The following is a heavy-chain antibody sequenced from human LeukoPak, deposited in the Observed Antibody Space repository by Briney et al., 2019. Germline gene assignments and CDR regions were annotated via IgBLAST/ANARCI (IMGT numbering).Heavy chain of an antibody. CDR1: GGSISSSSYY. Sequence: SETLSLTCTVSGGSISSSSYYWGWLRQPPGKGLEWIGSIYYSGSTYYNPSLKSRVTISVDTSKNQFSLKLSSVTAADTAVYYCARQEYRGYELNWFDPWGQGTLVTVSS. D-gene: IGHD5-12*01. V-gene: IGHV4-39*01. CDR2: IYYSGST. CDR3: ARQEYRGYELNWFDP. J-gene: IGHJ5*02.